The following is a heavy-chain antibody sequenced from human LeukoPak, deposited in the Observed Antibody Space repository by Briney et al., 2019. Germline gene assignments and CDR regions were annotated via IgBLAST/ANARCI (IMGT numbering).Heavy chain of an antibody. CDR3: AKDPGYCSSTSCPGDWFDP. J-gene: IGHJ5*02. CDR1: GFTFSSYA. D-gene: IGHD2-2*01. CDR2: ISGSGGST. Sequence: GGSLRLSCAASGFTFSSYAMSWVRQAPGKGLEWVSAISGSGGSTYYADSVKGRFTISRDNSKNTLYLQMNSLRAEDTAVYYCAKDPGYCSSTSCPGDWFDPWGQGTLVTVSS. V-gene: IGHV3-23*01.